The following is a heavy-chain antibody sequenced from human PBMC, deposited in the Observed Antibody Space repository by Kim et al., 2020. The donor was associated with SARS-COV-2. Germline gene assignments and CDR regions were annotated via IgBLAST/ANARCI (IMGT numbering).Heavy chain of an antibody. D-gene: IGHD6-13*01. CDR1: GGSISSSSYY. V-gene: IGHV4-39*01. CDR2: IYYSGST. CDR3: ARSAGRSFFSRYSSSSQGAFDI. J-gene: IGHJ3*02. Sequence: SETLSLTCTVSGGSISSSSYYWGWIRQPPGKGLEWIGSIYYSGSTYYNPSLKSRVTISVDTSKNQFSLKLSSVTAADTAVYYCARSAGRSFFSRYSSSSQGAFDIWGQGTMVTVSS.